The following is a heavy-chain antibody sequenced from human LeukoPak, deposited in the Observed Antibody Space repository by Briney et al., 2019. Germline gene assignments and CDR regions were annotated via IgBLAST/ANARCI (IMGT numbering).Heavy chain of an antibody. CDR3: VRMNSGLYDFDY. CDR2: ISTDGSTT. Sequence: GGSLRLSCAASGFTFSSFWMHWVRQAPGKGLVWVSRISTDGSTTSYADSVKGRFTISRDNAKNTLYLQMNSLRAEDTAVYYCVRMNSGLYDFDYWGKGTLVTVSS. CDR1: GFTFSSFW. V-gene: IGHV3-74*01. J-gene: IGHJ4*02. D-gene: IGHD1-26*01.